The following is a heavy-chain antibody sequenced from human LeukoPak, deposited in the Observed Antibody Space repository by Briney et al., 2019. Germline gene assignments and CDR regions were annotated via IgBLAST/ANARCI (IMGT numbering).Heavy chain of an antibody. J-gene: IGHJ5*02. V-gene: IGHV1-69*04. CDR3: ASYMVRGVLNWFDP. D-gene: IGHD3-10*01. CDR2: IVPILGIA. Sequence: SVKVSCKASGGTFSSYAISWVRQAPGQGLEWMGRIVPILGIANYAQKFQGRVTITADKSTSTAYMELSSLRSEDTAVYYCASYMVRGVLNWFDPWGQGTLVTVSS. CDR1: GGTFSSYA.